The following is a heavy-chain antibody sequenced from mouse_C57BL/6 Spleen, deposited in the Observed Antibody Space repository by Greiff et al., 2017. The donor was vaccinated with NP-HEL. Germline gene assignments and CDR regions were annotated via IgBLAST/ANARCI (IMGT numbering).Heavy chain of an antibody. Sequence: EVQRVESGGGLVKPGGSLKLSCAASGFTFSDYGMHWVRQAPEKGLEWVAYISSGSSTIYYADTVKGRFTISRDNAKNTLFLQMTSLRSEDTAMYYCARPDLLLRSGGYFDVWGTGTTVTVSS. CDR1: GFTFSDYG. J-gene: IGHJ1*03. V-gene: IGHV5-17*01. CDR2: ISSGSSTI. CDR3: ARPDLLLRSGGYFDV. D-gene: IGHD1-1*01.